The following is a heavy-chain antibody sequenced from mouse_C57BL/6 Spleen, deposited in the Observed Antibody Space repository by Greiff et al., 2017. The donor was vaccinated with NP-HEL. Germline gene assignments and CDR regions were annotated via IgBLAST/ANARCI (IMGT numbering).Heavy chain of an antibody. CDR1: GFTFSNYW. Sequence: EVQLVESGGGLVQPGGSMKLSCVASGFTFSNYWMNWVRQSPEKGLEWVAQIRLKSDNYATHYAESVKGRFTISRDDSKSSVYLQMNNLRAEDTGIYYCTRPSPYYYAMDYWGQGTSVTVSS. CDR3: TRPSPYYYAMDY. J-gene: IGHJ4*01. CDR2: IRLKSDNYAT. V-gene: IGHV6-3*01.